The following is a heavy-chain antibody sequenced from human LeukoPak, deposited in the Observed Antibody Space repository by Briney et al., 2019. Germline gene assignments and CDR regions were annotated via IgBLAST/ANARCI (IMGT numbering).Heavy chain of an antibody. CDR1: GYTFTSYG. Sequence: ASVKVTRKASGYTFTSYGISWVRQAPGQGLEWMGWISAYNGNTNYAQKLQGRVSMTTDTSTSTAYMELRSLRSDDTAVYYCARGLGHCSSTSCHGDYWGQGILVTVSS. D-gene: IGHD2-2*01. J-gene: IGHJ4*01. CDR2: ISAYNGNT. V-gene: IGHV1-18*01. CDR3: ARGLGHCSSTSCHGDY.